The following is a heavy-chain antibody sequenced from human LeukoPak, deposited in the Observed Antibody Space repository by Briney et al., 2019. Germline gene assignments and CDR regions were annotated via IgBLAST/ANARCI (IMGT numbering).Heavy chain of an antibody. CDR2: IKSKTDGGTT. J-gene: IGHJ4*02. Sequence: PGGSLRLSCAASGFTFNYAWMSWVRQVPGKGLEWVGRIKSKTDGGTTDYAAPVKGRFTISRDDSKNTLYLQMNSLKTEDTAVYYCTTLITMVRGVIRNFDYWGQGTLVTVSS. CDR1: GFTFNYAW. CDR3: TTLITMVRGVIRNFDY. V-gene: IGHV3-15*01. D-gene: IGHD3-10*01.